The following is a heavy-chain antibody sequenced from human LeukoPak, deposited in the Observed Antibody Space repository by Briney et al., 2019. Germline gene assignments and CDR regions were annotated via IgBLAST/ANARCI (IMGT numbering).Heavy chain of an antibody. CDR3: ARVAYYYDSSGYYYVSGYYYYMDV. CDR2: IYYSRST. CDR1: GGSISSSSYY. V-gene: IGHV4-39*07. Sequence: SETLSLTCTVSGGSISSSSYYWGWIRQPPGKGLEWIGSIYYSRSTYSNPSLKSRVTISVDTSKNQFSLKLSSVTAADTAVYYCARVAYYYDSSGYYYVSGYYYYMDVWGKETTVTVSS. D-gene: IGHD3-22*01. J-gene: IGHJ6*03.